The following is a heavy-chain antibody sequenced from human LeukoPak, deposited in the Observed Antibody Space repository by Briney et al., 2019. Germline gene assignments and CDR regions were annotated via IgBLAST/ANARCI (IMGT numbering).Heavy chain of an antibody. Sequence: GRSLRLSCAASGFTFNSYGIHWVRQAPGKGLEWVAFIWYDGSNKYYADSVKGRFTISRDNSKNTLYLQMNSLRAEDTAVYYCARARTTRGFDYWGQGTLVTVSS. CDR2: IWYDGSNK. J-gene: IGHJ4*02. V-gene: IGHV3-33*01. CDR1: GFTFNSYG. D-gene: IGHD4-17*01. CDR3: ARARTTRGFDY.